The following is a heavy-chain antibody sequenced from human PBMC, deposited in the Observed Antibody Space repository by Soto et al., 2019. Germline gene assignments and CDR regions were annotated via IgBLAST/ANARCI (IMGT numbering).Heavy chain of an antibody. Sequence: PGESLKISCQGSGYSFSSYWIAWVRQMPGKGLEWVGIIFPRDFDTRYNPSFQGHVTISVDKSISTAYLQWSSLRASDTAMYYCARGYNRGWSIHPHYVNYWGQGT. J-gene: IGHJ4*02. V-gene: IGHV5-51*01. CDR2: IFPRDFDT. CDR3: ARGYNRGWSIHPHYVNY. CDR1: GYSFSSYW. D-gene: IGHD6-19*01.